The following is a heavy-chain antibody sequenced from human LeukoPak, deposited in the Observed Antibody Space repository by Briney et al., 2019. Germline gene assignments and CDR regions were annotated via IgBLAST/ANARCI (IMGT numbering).Heavy chain of an antibody. V-gene: IGHV4-39*07. J-gene: IGHJ4*02. CDR2: IFYSGST. CDR1: GGSISTSSYY. CDR3: ARGPFLPRDIAVAAPFDY. Sequence: SETLSLTCTVSGGSISTSSYYWGWVRQPPGKGLEWIGNIFYSGSTYYSPSLKSRVTISLDTSRNQFSLKLSSVTAADTAVYYCARGPFLPRDIAVAAPFDYWGQGTLVTVSS. D-gene: IGHD6-19*01.